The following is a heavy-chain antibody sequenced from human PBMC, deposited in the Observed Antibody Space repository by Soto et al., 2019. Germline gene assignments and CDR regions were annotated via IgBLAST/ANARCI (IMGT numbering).Heavy chain of an antibody. CDR3: ARASHSQRGAFDI. D-gene: IGHD2-21*01. CDR1: GGTFSSYA. V-gene: IGHV1-69*13. Sequence: GASVKVSCKASGGTFSSYAISWVREAPGQGLEWMGGIIPIFGTANYAQKFQGRVTITADESTSTAYMELSSLRSEDTAVYYCARASHSQRGAFDIWGQGTMVTVSS. J-gene: IGHJ3*02. CDR2: IIPIFGTA.